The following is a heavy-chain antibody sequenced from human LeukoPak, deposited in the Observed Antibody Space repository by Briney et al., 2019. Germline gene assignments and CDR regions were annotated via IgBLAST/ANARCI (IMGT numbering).Heavy chain of an antibody. J-gene: IGHJ4*02. D-gene: IGHD3-16*01. CDR1: GGSISSDRFY. V-gene: IGHV4-61*02. Sequence: SETLSLTCTVSGGSISSDRFYWTWVRQPAGKGLEWIGRIKSSNTNYNPSLKSRVSISLDTSTNQFSLKLSSLTAADTAVYYCARVPDWTYVPDYWGQGTLVTVSS. CDR3: ARVPDWTYVPDY. CDR2: IKSSNT.